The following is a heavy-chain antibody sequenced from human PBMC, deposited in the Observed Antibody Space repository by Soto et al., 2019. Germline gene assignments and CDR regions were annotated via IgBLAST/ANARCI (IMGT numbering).Heavy chain of an antibody. Sequence: SETLSLTCSVSAGSMRNYDWSWIRQHPGKGLEWIGYIDDSGSTKYNPSLKSRVTISVDTSKNQFSLKLSSVTAADTAVYYCARDSGTFDPWGQGTLVTVSS. J-gene: IGHJ5*02. CDR2: IDDSGST. CDR1: AGSMRNYD. CDR3: ARDSGTFDP. V-gene: IGHV4-59*12.